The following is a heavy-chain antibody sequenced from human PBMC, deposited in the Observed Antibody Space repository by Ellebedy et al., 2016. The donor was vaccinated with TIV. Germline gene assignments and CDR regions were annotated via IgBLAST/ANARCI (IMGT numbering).Heavy chain of an antibody. CDR3: AKRGERYYGSGSNYYFDY. Sequence: GGSLRLSXAASGFTFSSYTMTWVRQAPGKGLDWVSTIRASGSDTFYADSVKGRFTISRDNSKNTLYLQMNSLRAEDTAVYYCAKRGERYYGSGSNYYFDYWGQGTLVTVSS. J-gene: IGHJ4*02. CDR2: IRASGSDT. CDR1: GFTFSSYT. V-gene: IGHV3-23*01. D-gene: IGHD3-10*01.